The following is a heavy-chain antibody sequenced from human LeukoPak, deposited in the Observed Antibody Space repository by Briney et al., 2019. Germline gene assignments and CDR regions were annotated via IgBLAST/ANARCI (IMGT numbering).Heavy chain of an antibody. D-gene: IGHD3-22*01. CDR3: AKVLGYYGDFDY. Sequence: PGGSLRLSCVGSGFTSIAYALTWARQAPGKGLEWVSGISGGGVTTYYADSVKGRFAISRDNSKNALYLHMNSLRAEDTAVYYCAKVLGYYGDFDYWGQGTLVTVSS. CDR2: ISGGGVTT. J-gene: IGHJ4*02. CDR1: GFTSIAYA. V-gene: IGHV3-23*01.